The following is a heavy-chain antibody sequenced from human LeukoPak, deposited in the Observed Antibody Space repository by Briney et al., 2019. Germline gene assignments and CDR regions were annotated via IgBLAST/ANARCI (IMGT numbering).Heavy chain of an antibody. V-gene: IGHV4-39*07. D-gene: IGHD3-10*01. CDR2: IYYSGST. CDR1: GDSISSSSYY. J-gene: IGHJ5*02. Sequence: SETLSLTCTVSGDSISSSSYYWGFIRQPPGQGLEWIGSIYYSGSTYYNASFKTRVTISVETSKNQFSLKLKSVTAADTAVYYCARGGYYGSGNDFRFDPWGQGTLVTVSS. CDR3: ARGGYYGSGNDFRFDP.